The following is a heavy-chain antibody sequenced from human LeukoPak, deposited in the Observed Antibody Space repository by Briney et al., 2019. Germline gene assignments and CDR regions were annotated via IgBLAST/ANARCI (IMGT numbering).Heavy chain of an antibody. CDR2: IYYSGST. D-gene: IGHD6-19*01. CDR1: GGSISSGDYY. Sequence: PSQTLSLTCTVSGGSISSGDYYWSWIRQPPGKGLEWIGYIYYSGSTYYNPSLKSRVTISVDTSKNQFSLKLSSVTAADTAVYYCARHKGSNGWYMDFDYWGQGTLVTVSS. CDR3: ARHKGSNGWYMDFDY. J-gene: IGHJ4*02. V-gene: IGHV4-30-4*01.